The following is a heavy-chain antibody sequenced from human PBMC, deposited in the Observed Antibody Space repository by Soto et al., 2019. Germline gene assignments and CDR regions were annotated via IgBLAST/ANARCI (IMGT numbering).Heavy chain of an antibody. CDR2: TYYRSKWYN. D-gene: IGHD2-8*01. J-gene: IGHJ5*02. V-gene: IGHV6-1*01. CDR1: GDSISSNSAA. CDR3: ARGAPRMGAHPPNTWFNP. Sequence: SQTLSLTCATSGDSISSNSAAWNWIRQSPSRGLEGLGRTYYRSKWYNDYAVSVKSRITINPYTTKNQLSLQLNSVAPEDTAVYYCARGAPRMGAHPPNTWFNPWGQGTLVPVSS.